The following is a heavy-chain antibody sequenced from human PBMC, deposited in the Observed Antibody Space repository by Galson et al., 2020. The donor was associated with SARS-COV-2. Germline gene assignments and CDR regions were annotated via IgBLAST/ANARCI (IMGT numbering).Heavy chain of an antibody. CDR3: ARVAYCTNGVCYSYDY. V-gene: IGHV1-2*02. J-gene: IGHJ4*02. CDR1: GYIFTGHY. Sequence: ASVKVFCKAAGYIFTGHYIHWVRQAPGQGLEWMGWINSNSGGTNYAQKFQGRVTMTRDTSISTAYMELSSLRSDDTAVYYCARVAYCTNGVCYSYDYWGQGTLVTVSS. CDR2: INSNSGGT. D-gene: IGHD2-8*01.